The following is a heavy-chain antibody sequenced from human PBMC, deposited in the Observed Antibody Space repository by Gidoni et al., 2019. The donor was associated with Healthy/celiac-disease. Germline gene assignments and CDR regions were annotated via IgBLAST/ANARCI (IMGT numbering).Heavy chain of an antibody. D-gene: IGHD4-17*01. V-gene: IGHV3-33*01. Sequence: QVQLVESGGGVVQPGRSLRLSCAASGFTFSSCGMHWVRQAPGTGMEWVAVIWYDGSNKYYADSVKGRFTISRDNSKNTLYLQMNSLRAEDTPVYYCARANYGDYRWGYFDYWGQGTLVTVSS. J-gene: IGHJ4*02. CDR3: ARANYGDYRWGYFDY. CDR1: GFTFSSCG. CDR2: IWYDGSNK.